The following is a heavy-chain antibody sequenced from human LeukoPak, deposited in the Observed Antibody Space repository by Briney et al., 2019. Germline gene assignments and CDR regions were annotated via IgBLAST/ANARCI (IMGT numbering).Heavy chain of an antibody. V-gene: IGHV3-20*04. CDR1: GFTFDDYG. CDR2: INWSGGST. CDR3: ARDWKYCSGGSCYLPDF. D-gene: IGHD2-15*01. J-gene: IGHJ4*02. Sequence: GESLRLSCEASGFTFDDYGMSWVRQAPGKGLEWVSGINWSGGSTGYADSVKGRFTISRDNAKNSVYLRMNSPRAEDTALYYCARDWKYCSGGSCYLPDFWGQGTLVTVSS.